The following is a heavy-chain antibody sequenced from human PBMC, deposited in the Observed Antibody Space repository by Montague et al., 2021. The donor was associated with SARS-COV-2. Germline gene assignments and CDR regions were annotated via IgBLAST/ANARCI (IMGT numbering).Heavy chain of an antibody. V-gene: IGHV4-39*01. D-gene: IGHD6-13*01. CDR3: ASEGVEYSSSWYAWYYAYGMDV. CDR1: GGSISSSSYY. CDR2: FYYIGST. Sequence: SETLSLTCTVSGGSISSSSYYWGRIRQPPGKGLEWIGCFYYIGSTYYNLSLKSPVTISVDTSQNQFSLKSSSVTAADTAVYYCASEGVEYSSSWYAWYYAYGMDVWGQGTTVTVSS. J-gene: IGHJ6*02.